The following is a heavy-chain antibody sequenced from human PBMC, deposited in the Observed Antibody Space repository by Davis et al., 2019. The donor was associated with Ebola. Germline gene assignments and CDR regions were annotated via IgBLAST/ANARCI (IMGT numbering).Heavy chain of an antibody. D-gene: IGHD4-17*01. CDR1: GVNITTFG. CDR2: LGAGGKNI. Sequence: PGGSLRLSCAAAGVNITTFGFNWVRQAPGKGLEWVSFLGAGGKNIHYADSVKGRFTISRDDAENSLYLQMNSLTAEDTALYFCARGQHGDYGWFDPWGQGILVTVSS. V-gene: IGHV3-21*04. CDR3: ARGQHGDYGWFDP. J-gene: IGHJ5*02.